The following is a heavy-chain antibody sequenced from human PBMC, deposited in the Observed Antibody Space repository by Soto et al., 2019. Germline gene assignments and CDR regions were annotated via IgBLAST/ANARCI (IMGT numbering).Heavy chain of an antibody. J-gene: IGHJ6*02. CDR1: GGSISSGGYY. D-gene: IGHD6-6*01. CDR2: IYYSGST. CDR3: ARRRYSSSSGRYYGMDV. Sequence: SETLSLTCTVSGGSISSGGYYWSWIRQHPGKGLEWIGYIYYSGSTYYNPSLKSRVTISVDTSKNQFSLKLSSVTAADTAVYYCARRRYSSSSGRYYGMDVWGQGTTVTVS. V-gene: IGHV4-31*03.